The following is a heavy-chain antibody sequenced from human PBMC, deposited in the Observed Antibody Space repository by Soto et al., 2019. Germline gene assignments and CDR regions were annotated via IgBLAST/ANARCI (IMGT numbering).Heavy chain of an antibody. Sequence: EVQLVESGGGLVQPGGSLRLSCTASGFTFSDSWMNWVRQAPGKGLEWVARIKPDESEKKYADSVKGRFSISRDNAKNSMDLQMDSLRGEDTAVYYCVRGGSNYASWGQGTLVTVSS. D-gene: IGHD4-4*01. CDR2: IKPDESEK. J-gene: IGHJ5*02. V-gene: IGHV3-7*01. CDR3: VRGGSNYAS. CDR1: GFTFSDSW.